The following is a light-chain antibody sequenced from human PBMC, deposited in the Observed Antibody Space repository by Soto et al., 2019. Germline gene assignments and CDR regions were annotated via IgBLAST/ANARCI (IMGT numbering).Light chain of an antibody. CDR1: ETVRSN. CDR3: QQYGSSPWT. J-gene: IGKJ1*01. Sequence: VMTQSPDTLSVSPGERATLSCRASETVRSNLAWYQQKPGQAPRLLIYAASTRATDIPDRFSGSGSGTDFTLTISRLEPEDFAVYYCQQYGSSPWTFGQGTKVDI. V-gene: IGKV3-20*01. CDR2: AAS.